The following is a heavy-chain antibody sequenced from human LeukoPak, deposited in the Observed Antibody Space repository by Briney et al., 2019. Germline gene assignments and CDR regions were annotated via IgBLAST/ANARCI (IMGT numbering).Heavy chain of an antibody. V-gene: IGHV1-18*01. Sequence: GASVKVSCKASGYTFTSYGISWVRQAPGQGLEWMGWISAYNGNTNYAQKLQGRVTMTTDTSTSTAYMELRSPRSDDTAVYYCARVPIFGVVMPPLFWGQGTLVTVSS. D-gene: IGHD3-3*01. CDR1: GYTFTSYG. J-gene: IGHJ4*02. CDR2: ISAYNGNT. CDR3: ARVPIFGVVMPPLF.